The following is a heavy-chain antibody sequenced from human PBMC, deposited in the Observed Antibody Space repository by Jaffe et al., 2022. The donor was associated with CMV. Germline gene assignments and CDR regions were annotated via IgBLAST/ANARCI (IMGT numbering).Heavy chain of an antibody. V-gene: IGHV1-8*01. CDR1: GYTFTSYD. J-gene: IGHJ6*02. CDR3: ARGRLTTIYYYYYGMDV. D-gene: IGHD4-17*01. Sequence: QVQLVQSGAEVKKPGASVKVSCKASGYTFTSYDINWVRQATGQGLEWMGWMNPNSGNTGYAQKFQGRVTMTRNTSISTAYMELSSLRSEDTAVYYCARGRLTTIYYYYYGMDVWGQGTTVTVSS. CDR2: MNPNSGNT.